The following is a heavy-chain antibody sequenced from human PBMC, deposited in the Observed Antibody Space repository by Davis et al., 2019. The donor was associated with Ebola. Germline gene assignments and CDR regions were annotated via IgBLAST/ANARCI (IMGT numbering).Heavy chain of an antibody. CDR1: GGSISSGGYY. J-gene: IGHJ4*02. Sequence: SETLSLTCTVSGGSISSGGYYWSWIRQHPGKGLEWIGYIYYSGSTYYNPSLKSRVTISVDTSKNPFSLKLSSVTAADTAVYYCAREGTPAIFGAIGYWGQGTLVTVSS. CDR2: IYYSGST. D-gene: IGHD3-3*01. V-gene: IGHV4-31*03. CDR3: AREGTPAIFGAIGY.